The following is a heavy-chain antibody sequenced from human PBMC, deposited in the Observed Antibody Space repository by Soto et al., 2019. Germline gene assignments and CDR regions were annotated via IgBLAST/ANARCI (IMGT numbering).Heavy chain of an antibody. CDR1: GFTVSSDH. V-gene: IGHV3-53*02. D-gene: IGHD6-13*01. Sequence: EMQLVETGGGLIQPGGSLRLSCAASGFTVSSDHMSWVSRTPGKGLEWISVMYYGGTTSYADSVQGRFTISRDSSTNTLYLQMTDLRADDTAVYYCAREAAGFDLWGQGTMVTVSS. CDR3: AREAAGFDL. J-gene: IGHJ3*01. CDR2: MYYGGTT.